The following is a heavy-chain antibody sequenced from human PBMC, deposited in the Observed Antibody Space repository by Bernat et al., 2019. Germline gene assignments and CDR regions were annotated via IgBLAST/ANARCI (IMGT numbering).Heavy chain of an antibody. Sequence: EVQLLESGGGLVQPGGSLRLSCAASGFTFSDYSMSWVRQAPGKGLDWVSAISGSGGNTYYADSVKGRFTISRDNSKNTLYLQMNSLRAEDTAVYYCASGLAISSACLDVWGKGTMVTVSS. D-gene: IGHD3-3*02. V-gene: IGHV3-23*01. CDR3: ASGLAISSACLDV. CDR1: GFTFSDYS. J-gene: IGHJ6*04. CDR2: ISGSGGNT.